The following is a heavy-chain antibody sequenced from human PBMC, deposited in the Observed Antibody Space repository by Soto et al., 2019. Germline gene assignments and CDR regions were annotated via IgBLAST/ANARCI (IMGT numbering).Heavy chain of an antibody. D-gene: IGHD5-18*01. CDR2: IYYSGST. V-gene: IGHV4-59*08. Sequence: SETLSPPCIVSGGSISNYYWSWIRQPPGKGLEWIGYIYYSGSTNYNPSLTSRVTISVDTSKNQFSLKLSSVTAADTAVYYCARHRYSYGVYYFDYWGQGTLVTVSS. CDR3: ARHRYSYGVYYFDY. CDR1: GGSISNYY. J-gene: IGHJ4*02.